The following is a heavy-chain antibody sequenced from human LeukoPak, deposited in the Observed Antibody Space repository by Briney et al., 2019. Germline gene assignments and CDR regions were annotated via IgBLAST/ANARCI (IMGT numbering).Heavy chain of an antibody. V-gene: IGHV3-7*01. J-gene: IGHJ4*02. CDR1: GFTFSSYW. D-gene: IGHD3-9*01. Sequence: GGSLRLSRAASGFTFSSYWMTWVRQAPGKGLEWVANIKEDGGEKNYVDSVKGRFTISRDNAKNSLYLQMNNLRADDTAVYYCTRLRYSDYWGQGTLVTVSS. CDR3: TRLRYSDY. CDR2: IKEDGGEK.